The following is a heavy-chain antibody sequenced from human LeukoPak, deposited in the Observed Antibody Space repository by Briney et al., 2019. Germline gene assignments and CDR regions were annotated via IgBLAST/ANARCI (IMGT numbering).Heavy chain of an antibody. J-gene: IGHJ4*02. V-gene: IGHV1-18*01. CDR3: AINYYDSSGYYASDY. CDR2: ISAYNGNT. CDR1: SYTFTSYG. Sequence: AASVKVSCEASSYTFTSYGISWVRQAPGQGLEWMGWISAYNGNTNYAQKLQGRVTMTTDTSTSTAYMELRSLRSDDTAVYYCAINYYDSSGYYASDYWGQGTLVTVSS. D-gene: IGHD3-22*01.